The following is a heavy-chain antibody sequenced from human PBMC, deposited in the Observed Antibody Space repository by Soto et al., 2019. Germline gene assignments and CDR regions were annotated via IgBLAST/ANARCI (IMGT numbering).Heavy chain of an antibody. Sequence: GGSLRLSCAASRFTCSTYEMNWVRQAQGKGLECVSYIRSSGYTVYYADSVKGRFTISRDNTRNSLYLQMNSLGDEDTALYYCVRYCSTTLCNGVATRTFDYWGQGTLVTVSS. CDR2: IRSSGYTV. J-gene: IGHJ4*02. CDR1: RFTCSTYE. D-gene: IGHD2-2*01. V-gene: IGHV3-48*03. CDR3: VRYCSTTLCNGVATRTFDY.